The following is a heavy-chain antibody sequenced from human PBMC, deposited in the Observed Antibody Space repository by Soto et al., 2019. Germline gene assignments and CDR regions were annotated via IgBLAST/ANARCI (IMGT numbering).Heavy chain of an antibody. CDR1: GFTFSSYA. CDR2: ISGSGGST. J-gene: IGHJ4*02. CDR3: AKDKRWELYFDY. D-gene: IGHD1-26*01. Sequence: GGSLRLSCAASGFTFSSYAISWGRQAPGKGLEWVSAISGSGGSTYYADSVKGRFTISRDNSKNTLYLQMNSLRAEDTAVYYCAKDKRWELYFDYWGQGTLVTVSS. V-gene: IGHV3-23*01.